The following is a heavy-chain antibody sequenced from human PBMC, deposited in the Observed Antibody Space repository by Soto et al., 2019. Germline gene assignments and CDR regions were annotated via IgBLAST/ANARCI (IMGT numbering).Heavy chain of an antibody. Sequence: EVHLLESGGGLVQPGGSLRLSCAASGFTFSNSAMTWVRQALGKGPEWVSIIGRTNNTHYADSVKGRSAISSHNSHNTLYQKMSSLTAEDTAVYFCAEVNAYSYRTDHWGQGTLVTVSS. J-gene: IGHJ4*02. CDR2: IIGRTNNT. D-gene: IGHD3-16*02. V-gene: IGHV3-23*01. CDR1: GFTFSNSA. CDR3: AEVNAYSYRTDH.